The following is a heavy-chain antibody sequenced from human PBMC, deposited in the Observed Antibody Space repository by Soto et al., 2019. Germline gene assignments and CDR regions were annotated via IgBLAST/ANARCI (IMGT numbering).Heavy chain of an antibody. J-gene: IGHJ6*04. V-gene: IGHV3-33*01. CDR1: GFSFSTYA. CDR2: IWFDGVKE. CDR3: TRATFNV. Sequence: AGGSLRLSCAVSGFSFSTYAMHWVRQAPGKGLEWLAIIWFDGVKEYYAESVRGRFTISIDNSKNTVFLQMDTVGAEDSAIYYCTRATFNVWGEGTTVTVSS.